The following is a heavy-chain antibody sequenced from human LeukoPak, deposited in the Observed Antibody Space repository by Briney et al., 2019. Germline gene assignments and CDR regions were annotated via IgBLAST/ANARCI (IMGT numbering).Heavy chain of an antibody. V-gene: IGHV3-23*01. D-gene: IGHD3-3*01. J-gene: IGHJ4*02. CDR3: ARVVSSVWLYDFWSGLPDY. CDR1: GFTFSSYA. Sequence: WGSLRLSCAASGFTFSSYAMSWVRQAPGKGLEWVSAISGSGGSTYYADSVKGRFTISRDNSKNTLYLRMNSLRAEDTAVYYCARVVSSVWLYDFWSGLPDYWGQGTLVTVSS. CDR2: ISGSGGST.